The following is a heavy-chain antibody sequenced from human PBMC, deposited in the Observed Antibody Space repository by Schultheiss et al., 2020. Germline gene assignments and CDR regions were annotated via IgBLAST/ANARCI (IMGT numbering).Heavy chain of an antibody. V-gene: IGHV4-61*05. D-gene: IGHD6-6*01. CDR2: IYYSGST. CDR1: GGSISSSSYY. J-gene: IGHJ4*02. Sequence: SETLSLTCTVSGGSISSSSYYWSWIRQPPGKGLEWIGYIYYSGSTNYNPSLKSRVTISVDTSKNQFSLKLSSVTAADTAVYYCARGSSSSYLDYFDYWGQGTLVTVSS. CDR3: ARGSSSSYLDYFDY.